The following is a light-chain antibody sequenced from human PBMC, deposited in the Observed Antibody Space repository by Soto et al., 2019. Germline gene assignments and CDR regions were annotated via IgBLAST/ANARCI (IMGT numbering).Light chain of an antibody. CDR3: QQLNSYPR. J-gene: IGKJ3*01. Sequence: IQLTQSPSSLSASVGDRVTITCRASQGISSYLAWYQQKPGKAPKLLIYAASTLQSGVPSRFSGSGSGTDFPLTISSLQPEDFATYFCQQLNSYPRFGPGTKVDIK. CDR1: QGISSY. CDR2: AAS. V-gene: IGKV1-9*01.